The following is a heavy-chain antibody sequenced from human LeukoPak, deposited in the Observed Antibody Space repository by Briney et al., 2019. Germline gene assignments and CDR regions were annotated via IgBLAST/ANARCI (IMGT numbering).Heavy chain of an antibody. D-gene: IGHD5-18*01. CDR3: ARDRLYSYGYYGMDV. V-gene: IGHV1-18*01. J-gene: IGHJ6*02. CDR2: ISSYNGNT. CDR1: GYTFSSYG. Sequence: ASVKVSCKASGYTFSSYGVSWVRQAPGQGLEWMGWISSYNGNTNYAQNLQGRVTMTTDTFTNTASMELRSLRSDDTAVYYCARDRLYSYGYYGMDVWGQGTTVTVSS.